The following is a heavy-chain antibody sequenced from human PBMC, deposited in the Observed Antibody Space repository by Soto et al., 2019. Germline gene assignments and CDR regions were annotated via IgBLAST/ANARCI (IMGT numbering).Heavy chain of an antibody. CDR3: AKRGDDFRSGYYYYFDY. CDR1: GFTFSSYA. D-gene: IGHD3-3*01. V-gene: IGHV3-23*01. CDR2: IGGRGVTA. Sequence: PGGSLRLSCAASGFTFSSYAMSWVRQAPGKGLEWVSTIGGRGVTAFYADSGKGRFTISRDNSKNTLDLQMNSLRVEDTAIYYCAKRGDDFRSGYYYYFDYWGLGTLVTVSS. J-gene: IGHJ4*02.